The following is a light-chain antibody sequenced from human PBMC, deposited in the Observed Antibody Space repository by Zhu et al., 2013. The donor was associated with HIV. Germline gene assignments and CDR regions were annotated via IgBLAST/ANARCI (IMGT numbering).Light chain of an antibody. CDR1: NIGSKS. J-gene: IGLJ3*02. CDR3: QVWDNSGECGV. CDR2: DSS. Sequence: SYELTQPPSVSVAPGKTARITCGGNNIGSKSVHWYQQKPGQAPVLVVYDSSDRASGIPERFSGSNSGNTATLTVSRVEAGDEADYYCQVWDNSGECGVFGGGTKVTVL. V-gene: IGLV3-21*03.